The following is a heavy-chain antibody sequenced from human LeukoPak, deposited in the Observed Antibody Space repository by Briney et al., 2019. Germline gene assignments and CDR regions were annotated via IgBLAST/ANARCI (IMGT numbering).Heavy chain of an antibody. D-gene: IGHD3-22*01. CDR1: GGSFSGYY. CDR3: AGGGDSGGYYYPMFDY. CDR2: INHSGST. V-gene: IGHV4-34*01. Sequence: SETLSLTCAVYGGSFSGYYWSWIRQPPGKGLEWIGEINHSGSTNYNPSLKSRVTISVDTSKNQFSLKLNSVTAADTAVYYCAGGGDSGGYYYPMFDYWGQGTLVTVSS. J-gene: IGHJ4*02.